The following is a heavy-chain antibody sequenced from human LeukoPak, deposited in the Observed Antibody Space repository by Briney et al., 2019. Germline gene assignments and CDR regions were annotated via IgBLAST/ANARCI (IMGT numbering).Heavy chain of an antibody. J-gene: IGHJ3*02. Sequence: ASVKVSCKASGYTFTSYYMHWVRQAPGQGLEGMGWMNPNSGNTGYAQKFQGRVTITRNTSISTAYMELSSLRSEDTAVYYCARLGAYYDSSGFPSDAFDIWGQGTMVTVSS. CDR1: GYTFTSYY. D-gene: IGHD3-22*01. V-gene: IGHV1-8*03. CDR2: MNPNSGNT. CDR3: ARLGAYYDSSGFPSDAFDI.